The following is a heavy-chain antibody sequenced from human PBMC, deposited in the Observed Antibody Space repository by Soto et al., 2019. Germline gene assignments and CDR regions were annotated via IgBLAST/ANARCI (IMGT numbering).Heavy chain of an antibody. J-gene: IGHJ4*02. CDR1: GFTFSSYW. V-gene: IGHV3-74*01. CDR3: VRDDGGVGIDS. Sequence: EVQLVESGGGLVQPGGSLRLSCAASGFTFSSYWMHWVRQAPEKGLMWVSHINSDGSSTTYADSVKGRFTISRDNAKNTLFLQMNSLRADDTAVYYCVRDDGGVGIDSWGLGTLVTVSS. CDR2: INSDGSST. D-gene: IGHD2-8*02.